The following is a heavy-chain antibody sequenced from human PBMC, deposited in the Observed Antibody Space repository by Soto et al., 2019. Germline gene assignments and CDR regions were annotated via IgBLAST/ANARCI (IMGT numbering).Heavy chain of an antibody. CDR1: GFTVSSHA. Sequence: EVQVLESGGGLVQPGGSLRVSCEGSGFTVSSHAMTWIRQAPGKGPEWVSTVTADGGTYYADSVKGRFAMSRDTSENTLYLQMNSLGAEDTAAYYCAPHVSCSGGSCQYDAFAIRGQGTMVTVSS. CDR3: APHVSCSGGSCQYDAFAI. CDR2: VTADGGT. D-gene: IGHD2-15*01. J-gene: IGHJ3*02. V-gene: IGHV3-23*01.